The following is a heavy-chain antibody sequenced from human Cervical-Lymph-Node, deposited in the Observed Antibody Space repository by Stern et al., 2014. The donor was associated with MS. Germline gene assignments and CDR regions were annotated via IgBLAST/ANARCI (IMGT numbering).Heavy chain of an antibody. D-gene: IGHD3-10*01. J-gene: IGHJ4*02. CDR3: ARAYAYYSNSAGY. CDR1: GGTFSSYE. Sequence: VQLVESGAEVKKPGSSVKVSCKASGGTFSSYEITWVRQAPGQGLEWMGGIIPTFDTPTYAQKFQYRVTISADESTNTAYLDLNGLKSDDTAIYFCARAYAYYSNSAGYWGQGTLVTVSS. CDR2: IIPTFDTP. V-gene: IGHV1-69*01.